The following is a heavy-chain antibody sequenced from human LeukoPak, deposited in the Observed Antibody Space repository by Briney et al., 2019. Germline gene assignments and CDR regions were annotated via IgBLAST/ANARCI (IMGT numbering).Heavy chain of an antibody. CDR3: ARGTLEHYNCARCYPRDS. D-gene: IGHD2-15*01. CDR1: GFTFSNYA. Sequence: QTGGSLRLSCAASGFTFSNYAMSWVRQTPGKGLECVSLVTGIGGDTYYTLSVNGRFTISRDHSNHTLYLQMHSLRAEDTDVYYCARGTLEHYNCARCYPRDSWGQGTLVTVSS. J-gene: IGHJ5*01. CDR2: VTGIGGDT. V-gene: IGHV3-23*01.